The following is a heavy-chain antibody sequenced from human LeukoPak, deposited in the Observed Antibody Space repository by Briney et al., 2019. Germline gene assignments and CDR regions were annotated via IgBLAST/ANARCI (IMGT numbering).Heavy chain of an antibody. CDR1: GGSISSYY. J-gene: IGHJ4*02. CDR3: AKSHNIITIFGVDQNGGYFDY. D-gene: IGHD3-3*01. CDR2: IYYSGST. V-gene: IGHV4-59*08. Sequence: SETLSLTCTVSGGSISSYYWSWIRQPPGKGLEWIGYIYYSGSTNYNPSLKSRVTISVDTSKNQFSLKLSSVTAADTAVYYCAKSHNIITIFGVDQNGGYFDYWGQGTLVTVSS.